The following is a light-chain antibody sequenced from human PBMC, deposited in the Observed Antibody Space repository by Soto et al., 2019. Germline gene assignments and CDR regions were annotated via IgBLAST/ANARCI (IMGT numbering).Light chain of an antibody. CDR3: QQTYSTLWT. V-gene: IGKV1-39*01. Sequence: DIQMTQSPSSLSASVGDRVTITCRASQSISSYLNWYQQNPGKAPKLLIYAASSLQSGVPSRFSGSVSGTNFNLPISSLQPEDFATYFCQQTYSTLWTFGQGTNVEIQ. CDR1: QSISSY. J-gene: IGKJ1*01. CDR2: AAS.